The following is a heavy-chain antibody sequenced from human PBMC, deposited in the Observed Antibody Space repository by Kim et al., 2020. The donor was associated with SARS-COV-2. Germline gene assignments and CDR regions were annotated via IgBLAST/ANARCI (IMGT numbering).Heavy chain of an antibody. Sequence: GGSLRLSCVASGFTFSSYAMSWVRQAPGKGLEWVSGISGSGGSTYYADSVKGRFTISRDNSKNTLYLQVNSLRAEDTAVYYCAKGLLGSNYGDYWGQGTLVTVSS. J-gene: IGHJ4*02. CDR2: ISGSGGST. CDR1: GFTFSSYA. D-gene: IGHD7-27*01. CDR3: AKGLLGSNYGDY. V-gene: IGHV3-23*01.